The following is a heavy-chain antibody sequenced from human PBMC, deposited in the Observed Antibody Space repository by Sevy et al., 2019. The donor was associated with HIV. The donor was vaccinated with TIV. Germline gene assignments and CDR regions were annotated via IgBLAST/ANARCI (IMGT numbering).Heavy chain of an antibody. V-gene: IGHV4-38-2*01. CDR2: MYYSGST. CDR3: ASDITSNWLFFDY. CDR1: GYSISSRYY. J-gene: IGHJ4*02. D-gene: IGHD6-13*01. Sequence: SETLSLTCAVSGYSISSRYYLGWVRQPPGKGLEWIASMYYSGSTYYNPSLRSRVTISLDTSENQFSLKLTSVTAADTAVYYCASDITSNWLFFDYWGQGILVTVSS.